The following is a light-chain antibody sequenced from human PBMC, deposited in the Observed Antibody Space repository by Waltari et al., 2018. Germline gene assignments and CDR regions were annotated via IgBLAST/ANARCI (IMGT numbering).Light chain of an antibody. V-gene: IGLV3-10*01. CDR3: LSPDSSGTYVV. CDR1: AFSTKY. J-gene: IGLJ2*01. Sequence: SYELTQPPSVSVSPAQTASITCSGHAFSTKYAYWYHQKSGQAPVLVIFEDSKRPSGIPERISGSSSGTMATLTLSGAQLEDEGDYYCLSPDSSGTYVVFGGGTKLTVL. CDR2: EDS.